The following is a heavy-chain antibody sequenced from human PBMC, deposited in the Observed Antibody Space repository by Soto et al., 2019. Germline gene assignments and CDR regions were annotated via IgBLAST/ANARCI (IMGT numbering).Heavy chain of an antibody. Sequence: EVQLVESGGGLVQPGGSLRLSCAASGFTFSSYWMSWVRQAPGKGLEWVANIKQDGSEKYYVDSVKGRFTISRDNAKNSRYLQMNSLRAEDTAVYYCAAERGDGRMVIGWFDPWGQGTLVTVSS. D-gene: IGHD3-22*01. CDR2: IKQDGSEK. CDR1: GFTFSSYW. V-gene: IGHV3-7*01. CDR3: AAERGDGRMVIGWFDP. J-gene: IGHJ5*02.